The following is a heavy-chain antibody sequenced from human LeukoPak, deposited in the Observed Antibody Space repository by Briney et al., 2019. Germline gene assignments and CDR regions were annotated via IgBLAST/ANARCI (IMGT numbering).Heavy chain of an antibody. CDR2: INPNSGGT. D-gene: IGHD3-22*01. V-gene: IGHV1-2*02. J-gene: IGHJ4*02. CDR1: GYTFTGYY. CDR3: ARYYYDSSGYSYYFDY. Sequence: GASVKVSCKASGYTFTGYYMHWVRQAPGQGLEWMGWINPNSGGTNYVQKFQGRVTMTRDTSISKAYMELSRLRSDDTAVYYCARYYYDSSGYSYYFDYWGQGTLVTVSS.